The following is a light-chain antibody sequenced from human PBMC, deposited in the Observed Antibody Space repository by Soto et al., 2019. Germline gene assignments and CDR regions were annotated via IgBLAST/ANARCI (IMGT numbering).Light chain of an antibody. CDR3: QQYNNWYT. Sequence: DIQMTQSPSSLSASVGDRVTITCRASQSISTYLNWYQQKAGKAPKVMIHAASSLQSGVPSRFSGSGSGTDFTLTISSLQSEDFAVYYCQQYNNWYTFGQGTKLEIK. CDR1: QSISTY. V-gene: IGKV1-39*01. CDR2: AAS. J-gene: IGKJ2*01.